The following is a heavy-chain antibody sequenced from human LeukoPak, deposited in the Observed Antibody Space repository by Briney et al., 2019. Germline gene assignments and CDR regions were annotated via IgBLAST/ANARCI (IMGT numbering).Heavy chain of an antibody. V-gene: IGHV1-8*02. CDR1: GGTFSSYA. CDR2: MNPNSGNT. CDR3: ARTTRSGVNFDY. D-gene: IGHD4-11*01. J-gene: IGHJ4*02. Sequence: ASVKVSCKASGGTFSSYAISWVRQATGQGLEWMGWMNPNSGNTGYAQKFQGRVTMTRNTSISTAYMELSSLRSEDTAVYYCARTTRSGVNFDYWGQGTLVTVSS.